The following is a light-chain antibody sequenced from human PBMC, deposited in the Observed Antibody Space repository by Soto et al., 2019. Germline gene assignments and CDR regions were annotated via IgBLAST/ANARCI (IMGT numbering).Light chain of an antibody. Sequence: IVFTQSPSTLALYTGERATLSCRASQSVSNFLAWYQQIPGQAPSLLIYDASNRATGIPARFSGSGSGTDFTLTISSLEPEDFAIYYCQQRSSWPITFGPGTKVDI. CDR1: QSVSNF. V-gene: IGKV3-11*01. J-gene: IGKJ3*01. CDR2: DAS. CDR3: QQRSSWPIT.